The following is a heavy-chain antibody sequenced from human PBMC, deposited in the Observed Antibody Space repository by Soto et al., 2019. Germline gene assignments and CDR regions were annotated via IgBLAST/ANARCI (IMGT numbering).Heavy chain of an antibody. V-gene: IGHV1-46*01. J-gene: IGHJ5*02. Sequence: GASVKVSCKASGYTFTSYYMHWVRQAPGQGLGWMGIINPSGGSTSYAQKFLGRVTMTRDTSTSTVYMELSSLRSEDTAVYYCARAYCSSTSCSKPNWFDPWGQGTLVTVSS. CDR3: ARAYCSSTSCSKPNWFDP. CDR2: INPSGGST. D-gene: IGHD2-2*01. CDR1: GYTFTSYY.